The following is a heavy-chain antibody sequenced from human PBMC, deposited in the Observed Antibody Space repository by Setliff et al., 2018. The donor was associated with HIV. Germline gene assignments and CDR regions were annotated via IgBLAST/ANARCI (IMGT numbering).Heavy chain of an antibody. CDR3: VRLRYGSGIPLDV. J-gene: IGHJ6*04. D-gene: IGHD3-10*01. V-gene: IGHV4-31*03. CDR1: GGSINSGHYY. Sequence: PSETLSLTCSVSGGSINSGHYYWSWIRHHPGKGLEWIGYIYYTGSTYFNPSLKSRLTLSIDTSKNQFSLNLTSVTAADTAVYYCVRLRYGSGIPLDVWGTGISVTVSS. CDR2: IYYTGST.